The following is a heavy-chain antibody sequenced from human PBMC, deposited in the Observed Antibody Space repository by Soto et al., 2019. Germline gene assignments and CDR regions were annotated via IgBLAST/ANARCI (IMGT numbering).Heavy chain of an antibody. V-gene: IGHV1-2*04. CDR2: INPNSGGT. CDR1: GYTFTGYY. CDR3: AATLYDFWSGPPPGMDV. J-gene: IGHJ6*02. Sequence: ASVKVSCKASGYTFTGYYMHWVRQAPGQGLEWMGWINPNSGGTNYAQKFQGWVTMTRDTSISTAYMELSRLRSDDTAVYYCAATLYDFWSGPPPGMDVWGQGTTVTVSS. D-gene: IGHD3-3*01.